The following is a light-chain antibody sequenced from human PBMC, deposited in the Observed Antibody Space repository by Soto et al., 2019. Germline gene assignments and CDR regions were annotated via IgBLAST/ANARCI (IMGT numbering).Light chain of an antibody. V-gene: IGLV2-11*01. Sequence: QSALTQPRSVSGYPGQSVTISCTGTSSDVGYYNYVSWYQQHPGKAPKLMIYDVSTRPSGVPDRFSGSKSGNTASLTISWLQAEDEADYYCCSYAGSYTLAFGEGTKLTVL. J-gene: IGLJ2*01. CDR1: SSDVGYYNY. CDR2: DVS. CDR3: CSYAGSYTLA.